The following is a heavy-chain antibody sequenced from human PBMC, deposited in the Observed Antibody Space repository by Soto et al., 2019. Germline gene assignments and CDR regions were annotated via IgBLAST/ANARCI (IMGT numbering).Heavy chain of an antibody. CDR2: INPANGNT. CDR3: TRSAISPYGGLIGPFDY. CDR1: GYTFTAYA. Sequence: QVQLAQSGAEERKPGASVKVSCEATGYTFTAYAMQRVRQAPGQRLEWMGWINPANGNTKYSQKFQGRLTITSDTSANTVYMELNSLTSEDTAMYYCTRSAISPYGGLIGPFDYWGQGTPVTVSS. J-gene: IGHJ4*02. D-gene: IGHD3-16*02. V-gene: IGHV1-3*05.